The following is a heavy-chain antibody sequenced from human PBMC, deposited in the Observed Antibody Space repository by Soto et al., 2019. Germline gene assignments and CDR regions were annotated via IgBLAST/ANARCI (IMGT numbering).Heavy chain of an antibody. J-gene: IGHJ4*02. CDR1: GFTFSSYG. CDR2: ISYDGSNK. V-gene: IGHV3-30*18. Sequence: PVGSLRLSCAASGFTFSSYGMHWVRQAPGKGLEWVAVISYDGSNKYYADSVKGRFTISRDNSKNTLYLQMNSLRAEDTAVYYCAKGHYYDSSGYLVFDYWGQGTLVTVSS. CDR3: AKGHYYDSSGYLVFDY. D-gene: IGHD3-22*01.